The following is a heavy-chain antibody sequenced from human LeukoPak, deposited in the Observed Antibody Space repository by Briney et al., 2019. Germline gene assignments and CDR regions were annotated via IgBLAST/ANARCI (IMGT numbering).Heavy chain of an antibody. Sequence: GGSLRLSCSASGFTFSSYAMHWVCQAPGKGLEYVSAISSNGGSTYYADSVKGRFTISRDNSKNTLYLQMSSLRAEDTAVYYCVKSYYDILTGYSPLGGYFDYWGQGTLVTVSS. CDR2: ISSNGGST. J-gene: IGHJ4*02. D-gene: IGHD3-9*01. V-gene: IGHV3-64D*06. CDR1: GFTFSSYA. CDR3: VKSYYDILTGYSPLGGYFDY.